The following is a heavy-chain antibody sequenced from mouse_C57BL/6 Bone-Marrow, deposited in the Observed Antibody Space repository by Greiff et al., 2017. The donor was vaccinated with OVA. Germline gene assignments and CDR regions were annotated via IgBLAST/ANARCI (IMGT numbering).Heavy chain of an antibody. CDR1: GYTFPSYW. J-gene: IGHJ4*01. Sequence: QVQLQQSGAELVKPGASVKVSCKASGYTFPSYWMHWVKQRPGQSLEWIGRIHPYDSVTNYNQQFKGKATLPVDKSSSTSYRQLSSLTSEDSAVYYCATDSSGYGDYDAMDYWGQGTSVTVSS. CDR3: ATDSSGYGDYDAMDY. D-gene: IGHD3-2*02. CDR2: IHPYDSVT. V-gene: IGHV1-74*01.